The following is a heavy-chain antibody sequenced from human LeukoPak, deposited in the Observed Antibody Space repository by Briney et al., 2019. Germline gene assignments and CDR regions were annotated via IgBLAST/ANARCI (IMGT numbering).Heavy chain of an antibody. J-gene: IGHJ5*02. CDR2: ISSNGATT. D-gene: IGHD1-14*01. CDR3: ARSGDTNRNWFDP. V-gene: IGHV3-64D*06. CDR1: GFTFNRFY. Sequence: GGSLRLSCSASGFTFNRFYLHWVRQAPGKGLEFVSHISSNGATTYYADSVKGRFTISRDNSKNTLYLQMSSPRADDTAVYYCARSGDTNRNWFDPWGQGTLVTVSS.